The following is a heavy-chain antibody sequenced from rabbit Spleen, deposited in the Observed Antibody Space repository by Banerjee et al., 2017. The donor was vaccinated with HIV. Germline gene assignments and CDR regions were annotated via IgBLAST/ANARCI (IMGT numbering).Heavy chain of an antibody. D-gene: IGHD8-1*01. Sequence: EESGGGLVKPGAPLTLTCQASGVSFSGSDYLCWVRQAPGKGLEWIACIDVVGFTATYYASWAKGRFSCSKSSSTTVTLQMTSLTAADTATYFCARDSGSSFSSYGMDLWGQGTLVTVS. CDR1: GVSFSGSDY. CDR3: ARDSGSSFSSYGMDL. J-gene: IGHJ6*01. V-gene: IGHV1S40*01. CDR2: IDVVGFTAT.